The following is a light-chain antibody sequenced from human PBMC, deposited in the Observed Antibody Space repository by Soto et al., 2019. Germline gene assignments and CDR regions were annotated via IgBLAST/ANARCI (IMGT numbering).Light chain of an antibody. Sequence: DIQMTQSPSSVSASVGDRVIITCRTSQTISTYLSWYQQTSGRAPNLLIYGASTLQRGVPSRFGGSGSGTNFTLTIINLQPEDCATYYCQQSFSTPPTFGRGTKVEIK. CDR1: QTISTY. J-gene: IGKJ4*02. V-gene: IGKV1-39*01. CDR3: QQSFSTPPT. CDR2: GAS.